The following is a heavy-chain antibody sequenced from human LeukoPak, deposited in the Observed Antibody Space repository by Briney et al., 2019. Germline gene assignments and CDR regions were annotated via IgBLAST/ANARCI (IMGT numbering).Heavy chain of an antibody. CDR3: ARLVRGVIYN. J-gene: IGHJ4*02. V-gene: IGHV4-39*01. CDR1: GGSISSSSYY. Sequence: PSETLSLTCTVSGGSISSSSYYWGWIRQPPGKGLEWIGSIYYSGSTYYNPSLKSRVTISVDTSKNQFSLKLSSVTAADTAVYYCARLVRGVIYNWGQGTLVTVSS. CDR2: IYYSGST. D-gene: IGHD3-10*01.